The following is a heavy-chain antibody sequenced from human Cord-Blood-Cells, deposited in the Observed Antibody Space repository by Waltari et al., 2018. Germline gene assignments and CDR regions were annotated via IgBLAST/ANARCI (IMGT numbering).Heavy chain of an antibody. V-gene: IGHV4-34*01. D-gene: IGHD6-13*01. J-gene: IGHJ4*02. Sequence: QVQLQQWGAGLLKPSETLSLTCAVYGGSFSGYYWSWIRQPPGKGLEWIGEINHSGSTNYNPSLKSRVTISVDTSKNQFSLKLSSVTAADTAVYYCARGLIAAAGSEVDYWGRGTLVTVSS. CDR2: INHSGST. CDR1: GGSFSGYY. CDR3: ARGLIAAAGSEVDY.